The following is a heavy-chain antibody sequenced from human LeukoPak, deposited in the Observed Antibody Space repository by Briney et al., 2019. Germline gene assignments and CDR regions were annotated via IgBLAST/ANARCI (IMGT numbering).Heavy chain of an antibody. Sequence: GGSLRLSCAASGFTFSSYEMNWVRQAPGKGLEWVSYISRSGSTIYYADSVKGRFTISRDNAKNSLYLQMNSLRAEDTAVYYCARDRYCSSTSCRYYYYGMDVWGQGTTVTVSS. D-gene: IGHD2-2*01. CDR2: ISRSGSTI. CDR1: GFTFSSYE. J-gene: IGHJ6*02. CDR3: ARDRYCSSTSCRYYYYGMDV. V-gene: IGHV3-48*03.